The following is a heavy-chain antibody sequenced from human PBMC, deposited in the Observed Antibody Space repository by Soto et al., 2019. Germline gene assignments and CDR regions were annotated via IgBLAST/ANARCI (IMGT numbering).Heavy chain of an antibody. Sequence: QITLKESGPTLVKPTQTLTLTCTFSGFSLTTSGVGVGWIRQPPGKALEWLALIYWDDDKRYSPSLKSRLTITKDTSKNQVVLTMTHMDPVDTAPYYSAHMGGKGMAAAGTRYYYYGMDVWGQGTTVTVSS. CDR2: IYWDDDK. CDR1: GFSLTTSGVG. D-gene: IGHD6-13*01. CDR3: AHMGGKGMAAAGTRYYYYGMDV. V-gene: IGHV2-5*02. J-gene: IGHJ6*02.